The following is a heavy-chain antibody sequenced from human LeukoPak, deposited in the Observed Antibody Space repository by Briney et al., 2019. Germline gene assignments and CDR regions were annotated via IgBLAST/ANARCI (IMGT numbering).Heavy chain of an antibody. J-gene: IGHJ6*03. V-gene: IGHV1-69*13. D-gene: IGHD4-17*01. Sequence: ASVKVSCKASGGTFSSYAISWVRQAPGQGLEWMGGIIPIFGTANYAQKFQGRVTITADESTSTAYMELSSLRSEDTAVYYCARSPLYGPPRYYYMDVWGKGTTVTVSS. CDR1: GGTFSSYA. CDR2: IIPIFGTA. CDR3: ARSPLYGPPRYYYMDV.